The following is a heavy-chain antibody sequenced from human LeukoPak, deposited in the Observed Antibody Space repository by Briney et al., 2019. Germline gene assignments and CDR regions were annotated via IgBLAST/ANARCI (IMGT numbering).Heavy chain of an antibody. Sequence: PGRSLRLSCAASGFTFSSYAMHWVRQAPGKGLEWVAVISYDGSNKYYADSVKGRFTISRDNSKNTLYLQMNSLRAEDTAVYYCAKPVGVMAYFDYWGQGTLVTVSS. J-gene: IGHJ4*02. CDR1: GFTFSSYA. CDR3: AKPVGVMAYFDY. V-gene: IGHV3-30*04. D-gene: IGHD3-10*01. CDR2: ISYDGSNK.